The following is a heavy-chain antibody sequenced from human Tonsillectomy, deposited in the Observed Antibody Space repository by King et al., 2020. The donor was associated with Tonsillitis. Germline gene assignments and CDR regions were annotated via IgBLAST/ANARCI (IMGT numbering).Heavy chain of an antibody. CDR3: ARGRSSGGSCYSDY. CDR1: GGSISSYY. J-gene: IGHJ4*02. CDR2: IYYSGST. Sequence: QLQESGPGLVKPSETLSLTCTVSGGSISSYYWNWIRQPPGKGLEWIGYIYYSGSTNYNPSLKSRVTISVDTSKNQFSLKLSSVTAADTAVYYCARGRSSGGSCYSDYWGQGTLVTVSS. V-gene: IGHV4-59*01. D-gene: IGHD2-15*01.